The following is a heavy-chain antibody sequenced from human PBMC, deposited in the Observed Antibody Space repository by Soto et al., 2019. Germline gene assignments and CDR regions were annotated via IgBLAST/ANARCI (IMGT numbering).Heavy chain of an antibody. J-gene: IGHJ4*02. CDR2: INPDGTLK. CDR1: GFALSGYW. CDR3: ARWESGDWYLGI. V-gene: IGHV3-7*03. Sequence: EVQLVESGGGLVQPGGSLRLSCAASGFALSGYWMTWVRQAPGKGLEWVASINPDGTLKYYVDSVKGRFTISRDNAENSLLLQMSSLRVEDTAVYYCARWESGDWYLGIWGQGTLVTVSS. D-gene: IGHD2-21*02.